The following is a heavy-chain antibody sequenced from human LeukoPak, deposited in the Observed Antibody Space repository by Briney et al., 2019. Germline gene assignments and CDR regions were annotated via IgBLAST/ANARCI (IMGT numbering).Heavy chain of an antibody. D-gene: IGHD3-22*01. CDR3: TRHEGNYYDSSGYYYS. V-gene: IGHV1-69*04. Sequence: SVKVSCKASGGTFSSYAISWVRQAPGQGLEWMGRIIPILGIANYAQKFQGRVTIIADKSTSPAYLELSSLRSEDTAVYYCTRHEGNYYDSSGYYYSWGQGTLVTVSS. J-gene: IGHJ4*02. CDR2: IIPILGIA. CDR1: GGTFSSYA.